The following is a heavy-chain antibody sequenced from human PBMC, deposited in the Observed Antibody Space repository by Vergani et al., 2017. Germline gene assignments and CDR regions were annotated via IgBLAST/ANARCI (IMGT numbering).Heavy chain of an antibody. Sequence: EVQLLQSGGGVIQPGGSVRLSCAASGFTFSACPMTWVRQAPGKGLEWVSAISARYPSTYYADSVKGRFTISRDNSKNMLYLQMNSLRAEDTAVYYCAKDQAYCSSTSCYWDYYFDYWGQGTLVTVSS. CDR1: GFTFSACP. CDR2: ISARYPST. J-gene: IGHJ4*02. CDR3: AKDQAYCSSTSCYWDYYFDY. V-gene: IGHV3-23*01. D-gene: IGHD2-2*01.